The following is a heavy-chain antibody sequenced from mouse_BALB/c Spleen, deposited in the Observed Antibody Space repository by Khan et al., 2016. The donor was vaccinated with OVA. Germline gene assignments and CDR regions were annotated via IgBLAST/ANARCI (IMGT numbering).Heavy chain of an antibody. V-gene: IGHV1S137*01. CDR2: ISTYYGDA. D-gene: IGHD1-1*02. CDR3: IRGGWFAY. CDR1: GYTFTDFA. J-gene: IGHJ3*01. Sequence: VQLQESGAELARPGVAVKISCKGSGYTFTDFAMHWVKRGHTKSLEWIGVISTYYGDADYNPKFKGKASMTVDQSSSQAYMELDRLTSEDASIYYCIRGGWFAYWGHGTLVTVSA.